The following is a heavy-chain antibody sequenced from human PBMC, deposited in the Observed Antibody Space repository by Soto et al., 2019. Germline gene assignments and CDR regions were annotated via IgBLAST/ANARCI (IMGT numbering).Heavy chain of an antibody. CDR1: GFTFSSYT. CDR2: ISSSDSYI. J-gene: IGHJ2*01. D-gene: IGHD3-22*01. V-gene: IGHV3-21*01. Sequence: EVQLVESGGGLVKPGGSLRLSCAASGFTFSSYTMNWVRQAPGKGREGVSSISSSDSYIYYADSVKGRFTISRDNAKNSLYLQMNSLRAEDTAVYYCARAYDSSGYLYWYFDLWGRGTLVTVSS. CDR3: ARAYDSSGYLYWYFDL.